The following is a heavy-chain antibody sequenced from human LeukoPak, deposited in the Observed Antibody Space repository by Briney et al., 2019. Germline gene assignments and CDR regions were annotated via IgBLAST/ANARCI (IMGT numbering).Heavy chain of an antibody. CDR2: ISHDGSNK. CDR3: GRDIGLQKPAFDY. CDR1: GFTFSRYA. V-gene: IGHV3-30*04. Sequence: PGGSLRLSCAASGFTFSRYAIHWVRQAPGRGLEWVAVISHDGSNKYYADSVKGRFTISRDNSKNTLYLQMNSLRAEDTAVYYCGRDIGLQKPAFDYWGQGTLVTVSS. D-gene: IGHD5-24*01. J-gene: IGHJ4*02.